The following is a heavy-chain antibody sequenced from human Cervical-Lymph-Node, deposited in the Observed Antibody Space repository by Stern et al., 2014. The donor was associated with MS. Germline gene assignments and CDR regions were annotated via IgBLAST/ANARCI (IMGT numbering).Heavy chain of an antibody. Sequence: VQLMQSGGGLVKPGRSLRLSCEVSGFTFSNYTMNWVRQAPGKGLEWVSSISSTSKYIYYANSVKGRFTISRDNAKNSLYLQMNSLRAEDTAIYYCARARRGFDHWGQGTLVTVSS. CDR3: ARARRGFDH. J-gene: IGHJ4*02. CDR1: GFTFSNYT. CDR2: ISSTSKYI. V-gene: IGHV3-21*06.